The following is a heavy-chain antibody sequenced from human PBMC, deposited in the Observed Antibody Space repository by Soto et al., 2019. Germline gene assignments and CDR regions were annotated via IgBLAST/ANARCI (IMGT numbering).Heavy chain of an antibody. CDR2: IWYDGSNK. J-gene: IGHJ4*02. D-gene: IGHD6-19*01. CDR1: GFTFSSYG. V-gene: IGHV3-33*01. CDR3: ARDGPPRIAVAGAYFDY. Sequence: GSLRLSCAASGFTFSSYGMHWVRQAPGKGLEWVAVIWYDGSNKYYADSVKGRFTISRDNSKNTLYLQMNSLRAEDTAVYYCARDGPPRIAVAGAYFDYWGQGTLVTVSS.